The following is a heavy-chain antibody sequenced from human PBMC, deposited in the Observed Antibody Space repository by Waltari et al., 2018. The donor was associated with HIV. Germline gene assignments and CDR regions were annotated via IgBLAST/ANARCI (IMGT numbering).Heavy chain of an antibody. CDR3: ARDGSSYYGLDY. J-gene: IGHJ4*02. CDR1: GFTFSTYE. CDR2: ISSSGSTI. Sequence: EVQVVESGGGLVQPGGSLRLSCAASGFTFSTYEMNWLRQAPGKGRECVSYISSSGSTIYDADSVKGRFTISRDNAKNSLYLQMNSLRAEDTAVYFCARDGSSYYGLDYWGRGTLVTVSS. V-gene: IGHV3-48*03. D-gene: IGHD1-26*01.